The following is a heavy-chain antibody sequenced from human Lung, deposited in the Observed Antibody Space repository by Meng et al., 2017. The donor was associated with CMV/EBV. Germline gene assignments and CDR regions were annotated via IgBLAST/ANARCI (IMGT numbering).Heavy chain of an antibody. CDR1: GGSISSGDYY. CDR2: IYYSGST. Sequence: SXTXSLXCTVSGGSISSGDYYWSWIRQPPGKGLEWIGYIYYSGSTYYNPSLKSRVTISVDTSKNQFSLKLSSVTAADTAVYYCARDNIAAAGTEGYWGQGPLVTVSS. CDR3: ARDNIAAAGTEGY. D-gene: IGHD6-13*01. V-gene: IGHV4-30-4*02. J-gene: IGHJ4*02.